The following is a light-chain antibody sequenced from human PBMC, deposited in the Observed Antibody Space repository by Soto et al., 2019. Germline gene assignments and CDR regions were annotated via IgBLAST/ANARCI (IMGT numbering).Light chain of an antibody. CDR2: DAS. V-gene: IGKV3-15*01. CDR1: QSVSKF. CDR3: QQYTFWWT. Sequence: EIVMTQSPATLSVSPGERATLSCGASQSVSKFLAWYQQKPGQAPRLLIYDASTRATGVPVRFSGSGSETEFTLTISSLQSEDFAVYYRQQYTFWWTFGQGTKVDIK. J-gene: IGKJ1*01.